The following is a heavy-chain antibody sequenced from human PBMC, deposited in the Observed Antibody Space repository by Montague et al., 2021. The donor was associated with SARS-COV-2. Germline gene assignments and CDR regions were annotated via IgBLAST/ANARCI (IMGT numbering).Heavy chain of an antibody. CDR1: GYTFTGHY. D-gene: IGHD4-17*01. CDR3: ARAVTSSSYYNYYGLDV. J-gene: IGHJ6*02. V-gene: IGHV1-2*04. Sequence: SVKVSCKASGYTFTGHYIHWVRQAPGQGLEWMGWINPNSGGTRYAQNFQDWVTMTRDPSISTAFMELTRLKSDDTAVYFCARAVTSSSYYNYYGLDVWGQGTTVTVSS. CDR2: INPNSGGT.